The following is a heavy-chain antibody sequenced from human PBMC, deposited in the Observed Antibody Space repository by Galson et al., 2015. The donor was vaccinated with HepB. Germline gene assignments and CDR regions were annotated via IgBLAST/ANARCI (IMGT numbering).Heavy chain of an antibody. CDR3: AREFVVVTAIPYYYGMDV. CDR1: GGTFNNYA. Sequence: SVKVSCKASGGTFNNYAIHWVRQAPGQGLEWMGGIIPIFGSPNYPQKFQGRITLTADKSTNTAYMELTSLRSEDTAVYYCAREFVVVTAIPYYYGMDVWGQGTTVIVA. V-gene: IGHV1-69*06. J-gene: IGHJ6*02. CDR2: IIPIFGSP. D-gene: IGHD2-21*02.